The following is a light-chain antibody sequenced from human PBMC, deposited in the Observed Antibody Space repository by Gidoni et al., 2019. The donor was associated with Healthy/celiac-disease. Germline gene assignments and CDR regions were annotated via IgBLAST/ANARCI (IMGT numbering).Light chain of an antibody. CDR2: AAS. Sequence: DIQMTQSPSSLSASVRDSVTLTCRALQSISSYLNWYQQKPGKAPKLLIYAASSLQRGVPSRFSGSGSGTDFTLTISSLQPEDFATYYCKQSYSTPSTFGQXTKLEIK. V-gene: IGKV1-39*01. CDR1: QSISSY. CDR3: KQSYSTPST. J-gene: IGKJ2*01.